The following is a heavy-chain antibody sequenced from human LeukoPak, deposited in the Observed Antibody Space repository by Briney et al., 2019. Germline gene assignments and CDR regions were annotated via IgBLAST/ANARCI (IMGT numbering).Heavy chain of an antibody. CDR3: AREARKQWLDPYYFDY. Sequence: GGSLRLSCAASGFIFSSYRMNWVRQAPGKGLEWVSYISSSTSSRTIYYADSVKGRFTISRDNAKNSLYLQMNSLRDEDTAVYYCAREARKQWLDPYYFDYWGQGTLVTVSS. D-gene: IGHD6-19*01. CDR1: GFIFSSYR. J-gene: IGHJ4*02. CDR2: ISSSTSSRTI. V-gene: IGHV3-48*02.